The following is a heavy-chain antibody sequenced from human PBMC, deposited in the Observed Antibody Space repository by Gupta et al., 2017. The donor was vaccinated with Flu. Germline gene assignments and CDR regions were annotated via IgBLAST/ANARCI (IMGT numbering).Heavy chain of an antibody. J-gene: IGHJ4*02. V-gene: IGHV4-59*08. Sequence: QVQLQESGPGLVKPSETLSLTCTVSGGSISSYYWSWIRQPPGKGLEWIGYIYYSGSTNYNPSLKSRVTISVDTSKNQFSLKLSSVTAADTAVYYCARHESPYDSSGYYYGYPAQLYYFDYWGQGTLVTVSS. CDR1: GGSISSYY. CDR2: IYYSGST. D-gene: IGHD3-22*01. CDR3: ARHESPYDSSGYYYGYPAQLYYFDY.